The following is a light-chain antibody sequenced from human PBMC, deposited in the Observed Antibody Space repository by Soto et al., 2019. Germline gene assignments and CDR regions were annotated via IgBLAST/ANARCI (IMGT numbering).Light chain of an antibody. CDR2: TAS. V-gene: IGKV1-9*01. J-gene: IGKJ4*01. Sequence: DIQLTQSPSFLSASVGDRVTITCRASQGVNNYLAWYQQKPGKAPKLLIHTASTLQTGVPSRFSGSGSGTEFTLTISSLQPEDFAIYYCQQLNSYPLTFGGGTKVEIK. CDR3: QQLNSYPLT. CDR1: QGVNNY.